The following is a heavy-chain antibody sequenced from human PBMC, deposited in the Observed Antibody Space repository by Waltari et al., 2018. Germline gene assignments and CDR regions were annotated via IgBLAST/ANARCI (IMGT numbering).Heavy chain of an antibody. J-gene: IGHJ5*02. V-gene: IGHV3-9*03. CDR2: ISWKSGSI. CDR3: ARGAYSSSSDDWFDP. Sequence: EVQLVESGGGLVQPGRSLRLSCAASGFTFDDYAMHWVRHAPGKGLEGVAGISWKSGSIGDADSVKGRFTISRDNAKNSLYLQMNSLRAEDMALYYCARGAYSSSSDDWFDPWGQGTLVTVSS. D-gene: IGHD6-6*01. CDR1: GFTFDDYA.